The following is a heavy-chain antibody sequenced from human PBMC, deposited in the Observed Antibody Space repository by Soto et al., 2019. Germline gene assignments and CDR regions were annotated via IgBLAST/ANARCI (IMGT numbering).Heavy chain of an antibody. D-gene: IGHD2-2*01. Sequence: QVHLEQSGAVVKKPGASVKVACKASGYSFTTYSMHWVRQAPGQRPEWIGWLNAGNGDTKYSQALQGRVTITVDTSATTVYLELSSLTSEDTAVYYCAKGGYCSTTSCVRWFDPWGQGTQVTVSP. CDR3: AKGGYCSTTSCVRWFDP. V-gene: IGHV1-3*01. CDR2: LNAGNGDT. CDR1: GYSFTTYS. J-gene: IGHJ5*02.